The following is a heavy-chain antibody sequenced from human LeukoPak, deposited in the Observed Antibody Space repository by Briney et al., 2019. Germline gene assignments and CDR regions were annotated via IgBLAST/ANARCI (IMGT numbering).Heavy chain of an antibody. J-gene: IGHJ6*02. CDR2: INPNSGGT. Sequence: VSVKVSCKASGYTFTGYYMHWVRQAPGQGLEWMGWINPNSGGTNYAQKFQGRVTMTRDTSISTAYMELSRLRSDDTAVYYCARDLGSSSSYYYGMDAWGQGTTVTVSS. D-gene: IGHD6-13*01. V-gene: IGHV1-2*02. CDR1: GYTFTGYY. CDR3: ARDLGSSSSYYYGMDA.